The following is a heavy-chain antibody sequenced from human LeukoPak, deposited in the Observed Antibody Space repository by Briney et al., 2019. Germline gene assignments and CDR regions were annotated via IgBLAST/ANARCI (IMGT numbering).Heavy chain of an antibody. J-gene: IGHJ4*02. V-gene: IGHV3-30*18. CDR3: AKLSWYYYDSSGYL. CDR2: ISYDGSNR. Sequence: GGSLRLSCAASGFTFSSYGMHWVRQAPGKGLEWVALISYDGSNRYYADSVKGRFTISRDNSKNTLYLQMNSPRAEDTAVYYCAKLSWYYYDSSGYLWGQGALVTVSS. CDR1: GFTFSSYG. D-gene: IGHD3-22*01.